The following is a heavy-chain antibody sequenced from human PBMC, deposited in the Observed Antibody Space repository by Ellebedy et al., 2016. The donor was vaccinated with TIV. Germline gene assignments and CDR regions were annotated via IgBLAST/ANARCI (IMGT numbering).Heavy chain of an antibody. Sequence: GESLKISCAASGFTFSSYGMHWVRQAPGKGLEWVAVISYDGSNKYYADSVKGRFTISRDNSKNTLYLQMNSLRAEDTAVYYCARDLYSYGPFDYWGQGTLVTVSS. CDR1: GFTFSSYG. D-gene: IGHD5-18*01. CDR3: ARDLYSYGPFDY. V-gene: IGHV3-30*03. J-gene: IGHJ4*02. CDR2: ISYDGSNK.